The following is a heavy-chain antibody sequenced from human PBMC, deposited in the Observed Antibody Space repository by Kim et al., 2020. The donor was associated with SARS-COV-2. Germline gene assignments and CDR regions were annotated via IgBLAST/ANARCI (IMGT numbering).Heavy chain of an antibody. CDR1: RFIFSKAW. Sequence: GGSLRLSCTASRFIFSKAWMSWVRQAPGKGLEWVGHIKSKTDGGTADYAAPVKGRFTISRDDSENTVFLQMNSLKTEDTAMYYCTTGTWIQLWLADYWG. CDR2: IKSKTDGGTA. J-gene: IGHJ4*01. CDR3: TTGTWIQLWLADY. V-gene: IGHV3-15*01. D-gene: IGHD5-18*01.